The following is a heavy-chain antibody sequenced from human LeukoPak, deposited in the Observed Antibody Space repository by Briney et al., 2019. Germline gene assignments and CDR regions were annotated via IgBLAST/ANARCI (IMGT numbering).Heavy chain of an antibody. J-gene: IGHJ4*02. CDR1: GFTFNKAW. Sequence: GGSLRLSCEASGFTFNKAWMSWVRQAPGKGLEWVGRIKAKTNGGTTDYTAPVKGRFIISRDESKNTLYLQMNNLQTEDAAVYYCATYGSGRKFDYWGQGTLVTVSS. CDR3: ATYGSGRKFDY. D-gene: IGHD3-10*01. CDR2: IKAKTNGGTT. V-gene: IGHV3-15*01.